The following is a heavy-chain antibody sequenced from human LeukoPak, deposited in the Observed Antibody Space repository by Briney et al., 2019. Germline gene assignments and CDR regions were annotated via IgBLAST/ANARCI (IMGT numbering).Heavy chain of an antibody. J-gene: IGHJ3*02. CDR1: GYTFTSYD. CDR2: MNPNSGNT. CDR3: ARDRSGVGDIVVVPAAIGDAFDI. D-gene: IGHD2-2*01. V-gene: IGHV1-8*01. Sequence: ASVKVSCKASGYTFTSYDINWVRQATGQGLEWMGWMNPNSGNTGYAQKFQGRVTITADESTSTAYMELSSLRSEDTAVYYCARDRSGVGDIVVVPAAIGDAFDIWGQGTMVTVSS.